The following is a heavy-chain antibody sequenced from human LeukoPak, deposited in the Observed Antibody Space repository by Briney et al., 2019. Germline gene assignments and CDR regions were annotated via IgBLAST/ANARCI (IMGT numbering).Heavy chain of an antibody. CDR3: ARDSGTTGEVKFDP. CDR1: GGSFSGYY. D-gene: IGHD3-10*01. J-gene: IGHJ5*02. Sequence: PSETLSLTCAVYGGSFSGYYWSWIRQPAGTALEWIGRIYTSGTITYNPSLKSRVTMSVDTSKNQFSLKLSSVTAADTAVYYCARDSGTTGEVKFDPWGQGTLVTVSS. CDR2: IYTSGTI. V-gene: IGHV4-4*07.